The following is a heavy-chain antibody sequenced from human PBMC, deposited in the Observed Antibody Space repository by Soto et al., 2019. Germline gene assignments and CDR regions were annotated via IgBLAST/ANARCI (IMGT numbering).Heavy chain of an antibody. J-gene: IGHJ6*02. CDR3: ARDSSSSWSHYYYGMDV. CDR1: GYAFSGYH. D-gene: IGHD6-13*01. V-gene: IGHV1-46*01. Sequence: NVACKTAGYAFSGYHMHRRRQAPGQGLEWMGIINPSGGSTSYAQKFQGRVTMTSDTSTSTVYMELSSLRSEDTAVYYCARDSSSSWSHYYYGMDVWGQGTTVTVSS. CDR2: INPSGGST.